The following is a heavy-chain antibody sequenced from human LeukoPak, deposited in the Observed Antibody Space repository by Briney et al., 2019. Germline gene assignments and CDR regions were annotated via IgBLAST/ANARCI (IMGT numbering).Heavy chain of an antibody. CDR1: GFTFDDYG. CDR3: ARVKGYSYGIYAFDI. CDR2: INWNGGST. V-gene: IGHV3-20*04. Sequence: GGSLRLSCAASGFTFDDYGMSWVRQAPGKGLEWVSGINWNGGSTGYADSVKGRFTISRDNAKNSLYLQMNSLRAEDTALYYCARVKGYSYGIYAFDIWGQGTTVTVSS. D-gene: IGHD5-18*01. J-gene: IGHJ3*02.